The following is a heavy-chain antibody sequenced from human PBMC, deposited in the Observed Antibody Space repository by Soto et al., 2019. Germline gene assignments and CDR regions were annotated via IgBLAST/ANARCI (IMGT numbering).Heavy chain of an antibody. J-gene: IGHJ6*02. V-gene: IGHV1-46*01. CDR1: GYTFTSYY. Sequence: QVQLVQSGAEVKKPGASVKVSCKASGYTFTSYYMHWVRQAPGQGLEWMGIINPSGCSTSYAQKFQGRVTMTRDTSTSTVYMELSSLRSEDTAVYYCARGGINYYGSGSYFLLREVYGMDVWGQGTTVTVSS. CDR3: ARGGINYYGSGSYFLLREVYGMDV. CDR2: INPSGCST. D-gene: IGHD3-10*01.